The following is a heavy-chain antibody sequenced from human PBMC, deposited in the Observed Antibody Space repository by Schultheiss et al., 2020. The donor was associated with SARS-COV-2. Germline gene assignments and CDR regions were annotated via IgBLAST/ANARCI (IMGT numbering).Heavy chain of an antibody. CDR2: ISYDGSNK. CDR3: ARVLRGVDYYYYGMDV. CDR1: GFTFSSYA. V-gene: IGHV3-30*04. J-gene: IGHJ6*02. Sequence: GGSLRLSCAASGFTFSSYAMHWVRQAPDKGLEWVAVISYDGSNKYYADSVKGRFTISRDNSKNTLYLQMNSLRAEDTAVYYCARVLRGVDYYYYGMDVWGQGTTVTVSS. D-gene: IGHD3-9*01.